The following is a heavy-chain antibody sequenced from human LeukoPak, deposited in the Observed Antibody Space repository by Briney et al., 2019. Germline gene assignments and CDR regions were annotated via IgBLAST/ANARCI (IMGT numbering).Heavy chain of an antibody. Sequence: QPGGSLRLSCAASGFTFSSYAMSCVRQAPGKGLEWVSAISGSGGSTYYADSVKGRFTISRDNSKNTLYLQMNSLRAEDTAVYYCAKYVARSSSSRFDYWGQGTLVTVSS. CDR3: AKYVARSSSSRFDY. V-gene: IGHV3-23*01. J-gene: IGHJ4*02. CDR1: GFTFSSYA. D-gene: IGHD6-6*01. CDR2: ISGSGGST.